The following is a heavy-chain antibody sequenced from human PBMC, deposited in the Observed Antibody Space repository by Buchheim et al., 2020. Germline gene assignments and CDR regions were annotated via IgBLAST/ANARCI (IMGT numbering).Heavy chain of an antibody. D-gene: IGHD2-15*01. CDR3: TTSGGPEDCSGGSCLPVDY. CDR2: IKRRTDGGTT. CDR1: GLTLSNAW. V-gene: IGHV3-15*01. Sequence: EVQLVESGGGLVKPGGSLRLSCAGSGLTLSNAWMSWVRQAPGQGLEWVGRIKRRTDGGTTDYAAPVKGRFIISRDDSRNMLYLQINSLRTEDTAVYYCTTSGGPEDCSGGSCLPVDYWGQGNL. J-gene: IGHJ4*03.